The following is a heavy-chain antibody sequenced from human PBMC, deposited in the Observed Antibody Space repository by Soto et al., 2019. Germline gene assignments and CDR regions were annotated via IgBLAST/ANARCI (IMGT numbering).Heavy chain of an antibody. CDR2: IYYTGET. CDR1: GESVSSSRSY. Sequence: QVQLQGSGPGLVKPSETLSLTCNVSGESVSSSRSYWNWIRQPPGKGLEWIGTIYYTGETDYRPSLKSRVTIFIDTSNNRFSLRLSSVTAADTAVYWCARRLTGYRPFDSWGLGTMVTVSS. D-gene: IGHD2-15*01. V-gene: IGHV4-39*01. CDR3: ARRLTGYRPFDS. J-gene: IGHJ4*02.